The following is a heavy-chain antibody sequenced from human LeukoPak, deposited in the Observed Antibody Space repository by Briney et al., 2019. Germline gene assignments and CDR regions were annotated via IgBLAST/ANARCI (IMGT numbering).Heavy chain of an antibody. J-gene: IGHJ3*01. CDR3: ARHMSVTYDAFDL. V-gene: IGHV4-38-2*02. Sequence: SETLSLTCTVSGYSISSGYYWGWIRQPPGKGLEWIGYVFYSGGTLYNPSLESRVTISVDTSKTHFSLELTSVTAADTAVYYCARHMSVTYDAFDLWGRGTMVTVSS. CDR1: GYSISSGYY. D-gene: IGHD2-21*02. CDR2: VFYSGGT.